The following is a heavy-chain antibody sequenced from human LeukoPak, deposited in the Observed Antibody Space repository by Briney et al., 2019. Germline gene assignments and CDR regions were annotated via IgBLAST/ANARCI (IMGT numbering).Heavy chain of an antibody. V-gene: IGHV3-23*01. J-gene: IGHJ2*01. CDR2: VSTTGGTT. D-gene: IGHD5-12*01. CDR3: AISSLRGYFDL. CDR1: GFTFSDYA. Sequence: GGSLILSCAASGFTFSDYAMSWVRQAPERGLEWVSVVSTTGGTTYNANSVKGRFTISRDNSKNTLYLQMRNLRVDDTAVYYCAISSLRGYFDLWGRGTLVTVSS.